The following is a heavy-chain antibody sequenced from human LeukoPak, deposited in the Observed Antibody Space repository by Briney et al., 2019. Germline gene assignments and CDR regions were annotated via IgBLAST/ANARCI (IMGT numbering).Heavy chain of an antibody. CDR2: IIPIFGTA. D-gene: IGHD3-22*01. CDR3: ARDRHEGYDSSGYYSCDY. J-gene: IGHJ4*02. Sequence: ASVKVSCNASGGTFSSYAISWVRQAPGQGLEWMGGIIPIFGTANYAQKFQGRVTITADESTSTAYMELSSLRSEDTAVYYCARDRHEGYDSSGYYSCDYWGQGTLVTVSS. CDR1: GGTFSSYA. V-gene: IGHV1-69*13.